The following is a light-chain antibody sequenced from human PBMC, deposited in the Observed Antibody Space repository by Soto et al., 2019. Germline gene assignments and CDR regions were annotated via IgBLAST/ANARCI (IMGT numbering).Light chain of an antibody. Sequence: IQLTQSPSSLSASVGDRVTLTCRASQGISSYLAWYQQRPGNAPKLLIYAASTLHSGVPSRFSGSGSGTDFTLTISSLHPEDFATYYCQQVNSNTYTFGQGTRLE. CDR3: QQVNSNTYT. V-gene: IGKV1-9*01. CDR2: AAS. CDR1: QGISSY. J-gene: IGKJ2*01.